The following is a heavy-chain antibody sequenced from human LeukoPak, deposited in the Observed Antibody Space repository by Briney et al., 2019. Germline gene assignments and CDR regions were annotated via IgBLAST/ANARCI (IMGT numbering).Heavy chain of an antibody. J-gene: IGHJ4*02. CDR2: ISGSGGST. V-gene: IGHV3-23*01. Sequence: GGSLRLSCAASGFIFSDHNMDWVRQAPGKGLEWVSAISGSGGSTYYADSVKGRFTISRDNSKNTLYLQMNSLRAEDTAVYYCATPPHYSNYGLDYWGQGTLVTVSS. CDR1: GFIFSDHN. CDR3: ATPPHYSNYGLDY. D-gene: IGHD4-11*01.